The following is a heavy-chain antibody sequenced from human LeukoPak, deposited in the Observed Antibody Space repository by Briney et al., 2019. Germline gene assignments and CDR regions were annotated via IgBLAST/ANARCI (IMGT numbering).Heavy chain of an antibody. J-gene: IGHJ4*02. Sequence: PGGSLRLSCAASGFTFSNYAMNWVRQAPGKGLEWVSAISGSGGRTYYADSVKGRFTISRDNSRNTLFLQMNSLRVEDTAIYYCTGSDTTMVRFDYWGLGTLVTVSS. CDR3: TGSDTTMVRFDY. CDR1: GFTFSNYA. D-gene: IGHD5-18*01. V-gene: IGHV3-23*01. CDR2: ISGSGGRT.